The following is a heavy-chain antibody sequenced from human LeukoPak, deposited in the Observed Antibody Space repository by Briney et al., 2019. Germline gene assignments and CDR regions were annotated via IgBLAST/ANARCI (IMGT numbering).Heavy chain of an antibody. CDR2: MNPNSGNT. CDR1: GYTFTSYD. Sequence: ASVKVSCKASGYTFTSYDINWVRQATGQGLEWMGWMNPNSGNTGYAQKFQGRVTMTRNTSISTAYMELSSLRSKDTAVYYCARSLSLRFLVGRRYYYGMDVWGQGTTVTVSS. J-gene: IGHJ6*02. D-gene: IGHD3-3*01. CDR3: ARSLSLRFLVGRRYYYGMDV. V-gene: IGHV1-8*01.